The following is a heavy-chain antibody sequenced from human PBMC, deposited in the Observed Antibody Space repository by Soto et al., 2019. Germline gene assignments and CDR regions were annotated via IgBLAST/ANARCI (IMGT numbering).Heavy chain of an antibody. CDR3: AKHLWFGESVFDP. V-gene: IGHV3-23*01. J-gene: IGHJ5*02. D-gene: IGHD3-10*01. Sequence: GGSLRLSCAASGFTFSSYGMSWVRQAPRKGLEWVSTIRGSADSANYADSVKGRFTISRDNSKNMLYLQMNSLRADDTAVYYCAKHLWFGESVFDPWGQGTLVTVSS. CDR1: GFTFSSYG. CDR2: IRGSADSA.